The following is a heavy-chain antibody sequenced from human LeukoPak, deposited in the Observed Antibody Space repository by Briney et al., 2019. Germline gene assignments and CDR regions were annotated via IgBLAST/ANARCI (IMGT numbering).Heavy chain of an antibody. J-gene: IGHJ4*02. Sequence: GASVKVSCKASGGTFSSYAISWVRQAPGQGLEWMGRIIPIFGTANYAQKFQGRVTITTDESTSTAYMELSSLRSEDTAVYYCAISSGSYYGDDYWGQGTLVTVPS. CDR1: GGTFSSYA. CDR3: AISSGSYYGDDY. D-gene: IGHD1-26*01. V-gene: IGHV1-69*05. CDR2: IIPIFGTA.